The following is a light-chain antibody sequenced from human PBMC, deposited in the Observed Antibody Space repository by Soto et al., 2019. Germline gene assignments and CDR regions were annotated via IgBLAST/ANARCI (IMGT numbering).Light chain of an antibody. Sequence: EIVLTQSPATLSLSPGERATLSCRASQSVINYLAWYQQKPGQAPRLLIYDTSNRATGIPARFSGSGSGTAFTLIISSLGREDCAVYYCQQRANWPLTFGGGTKVEIQ. CDR2: DTS. CDR1: QSVINY. V-gene: IGKV3-11*01. CDR3: QQRANWPLT. J-gene: IGKJ4*01.